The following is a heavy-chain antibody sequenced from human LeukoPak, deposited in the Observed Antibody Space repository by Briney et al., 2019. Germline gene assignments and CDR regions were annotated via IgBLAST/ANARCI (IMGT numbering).Heavy chain of an antibody. J-gene: IGHJ4*02. CDR2: MNPNSGNT. CDR1: GYTFTSYD. Sequence: ASVKVSCKDSGYTFTSYDINCVRQATGQGLEWMGWMNPNSGNTGYTQKFQGRVTITRNTSISTAYMELSSLRSEDTAVYYCARGGYSSSWANDYWGQGTLVTVSS. V-gene: IGHV1-8*03. CDR3: ARGGYSSSWANDY. D-gene: IGHD6-13*01.